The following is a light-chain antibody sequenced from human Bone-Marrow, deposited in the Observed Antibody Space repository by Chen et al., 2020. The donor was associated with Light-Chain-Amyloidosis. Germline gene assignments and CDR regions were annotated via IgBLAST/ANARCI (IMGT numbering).Light chain of an antibody. V-gene: IGLV3-25*03. CDR2: RDT. CDR1: DLPTKY. CDR3: QSADSSGTYEVI. J-gene: IGLJ2*01. Sequence: SYELTQPPSASVSPGQTARITCSGDDLPTKYAYWYQQKPGQAPVLVIHRDTERPSGISARFSGSSSGTTATLTISGVQAEDEADYHCQSADSSGTYEVIFGGGTKLTVL.